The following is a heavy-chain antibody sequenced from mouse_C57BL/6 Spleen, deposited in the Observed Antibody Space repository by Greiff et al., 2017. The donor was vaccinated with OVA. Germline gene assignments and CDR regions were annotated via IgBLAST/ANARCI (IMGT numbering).Heavy chain of an antibody. V-gene: IGHV1-9*01. J-gene: IGHJ4*01. D-gene: IGHD2-1*01. CDR1: GYTFTGYW. CDR3: ARWRLYYGLRDYAMDY. CDR2: ILPGSGST. Sequence: QVQLQQSGAELMKPGASVKLSCKATGYTFTGYWIEWVKQRPGHGLEWIGEILPGSGSTNYNEKFKGKATFTADTSSNTAYMQLSSLTTEDSAIYYCARWRLYYGLRDYAMDYWGQGTSVTVSS.